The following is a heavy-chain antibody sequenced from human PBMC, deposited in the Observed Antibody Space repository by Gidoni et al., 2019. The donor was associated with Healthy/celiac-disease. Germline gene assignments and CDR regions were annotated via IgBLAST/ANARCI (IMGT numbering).Heavy chain of an antibody. J-gene: IGHJ6*03. CDR3: ARIMAGWGFYYYYYMDV. CDR2: IFSNDEK. V-gene: IGHV2-26*01. D-gene: IGHD3-16*01. CDR1: GFSLSNARMG. Sequence: QVTLKESGPVLVKPTETLTLTCTVSGFSLSNARMGVSWIRQPPGKALEWLAHIFSNDEKSYSTSLKSRLTISKDTSKSQVVLTMTNMDPVDTATYYCARIMAGWGFYYYYYMDVWGKGTTVTVSS.